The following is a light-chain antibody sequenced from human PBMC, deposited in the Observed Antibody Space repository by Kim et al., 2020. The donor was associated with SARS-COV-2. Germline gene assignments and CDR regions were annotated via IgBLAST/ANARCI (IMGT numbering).Light chain of an antibody. CDR2: WAS. CDR1: QTVLYNCNNKNY. J-gene: IGKJ2*03. CDR3: QQYYSTPPS. Sequence: DIVMTQSPDSLAVSLGERATLNCKSSQTVLYNCNNKNYLAWYQQKPGQAPKLLIYWASIRESGVSDRFSGSGSETDFTLTISSLQAEDVAVYYCQQYYSTPPSFGRGTKLEI. V-gene: IGKV4-1*01.